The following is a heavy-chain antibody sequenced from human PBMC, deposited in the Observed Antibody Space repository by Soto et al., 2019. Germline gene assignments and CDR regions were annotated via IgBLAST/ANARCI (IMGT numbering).Heavy chain of an antibody. CDR2: IWYDGSNK. Sequence: QVQLVESGGGVVQPGRSLRLSCAASGFTFSNYGMHWVRQAPGKGLEWVAVIWYDGSNKYYADSVKGRFTISRDNSKNTPYLQMNSLRAEDTAVYYCAREDYGDSHDYWGQGTLVTVSS. D-gene: IGHD4-17*01. CDR3: AREDYGDSHDY. J-gene: IGHJ4*02. CDR1: GFTFSNYG. V-gene: IGHV3-33*01.